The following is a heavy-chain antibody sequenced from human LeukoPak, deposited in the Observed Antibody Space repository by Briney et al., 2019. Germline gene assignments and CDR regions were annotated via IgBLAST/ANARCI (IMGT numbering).Heavy chain of an antibody. D-gene: IGHD3-3*01. CDR2: VNHSGST. Sequence: PSETLSLTCAVYGGSFSGYYWSWIRQPPGKGLEWIGEVNHSGSTNYNPSLKSRVTISVDTSKNQFSLKLSSVTVADTAVYYCARGLRFLEWLSWFDPWGQGTLVTVSS. V-gene: IGHV4-34*01. J-gene: IGHJ5*02. CDR1: GGSFSGYY. CDR3: ARGLRFLEWLSWFDP.